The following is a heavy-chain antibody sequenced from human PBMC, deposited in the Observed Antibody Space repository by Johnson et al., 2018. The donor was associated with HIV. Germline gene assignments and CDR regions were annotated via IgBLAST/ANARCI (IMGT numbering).Heavy chain of an antibody. D-gene: IGHD2-2*01. Sequence: QVQLVESGGGVVQPGRSLRLSCAASGFTFSSYAMHWVRQAPGKGLEWVAVISYDGSNKYYADSVKGRFTISRDNSKNTLYLQMNSLRAEDTAVYHCAGDRVREMGIPAAIPSGSFDIWGQGTMVTVSS. J-gene: IGHJ3*02. V-gene: IGHV3-30-3*01. CDR3: AGDRVREMGIPAAIPSGSFDI. CDR1: GFTFSSYA. CDR2: ISYDGSNK.